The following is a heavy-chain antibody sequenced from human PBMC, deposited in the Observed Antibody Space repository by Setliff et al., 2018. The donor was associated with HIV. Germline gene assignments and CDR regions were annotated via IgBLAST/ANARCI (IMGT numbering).Heavy chain of an antibody. J-gene: IGHJ3*02. D-gene: IGHD4-17*01. CDR3: ARFDHYGDYGRIGDAFDI. CDR1: GGTFSSYG. CDR2: IIPMFGTS. V-gene: IGHV1-69*13. Sequence: SVKVSCKASGGTFSSYGISWVRQAPGQGLEWIGVIIPMFGTSNYAQKFQGRLTITADESTSTAYMELSSLRSEDTALYFCARFDHYGDYGRIGDAFDIWG.